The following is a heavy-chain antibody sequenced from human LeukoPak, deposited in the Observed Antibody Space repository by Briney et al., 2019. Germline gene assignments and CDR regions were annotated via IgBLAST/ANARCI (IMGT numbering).Heavy chain of an antibody. J-gene: IGHJ4*02. V-gene: IGHV3-23*01. CDR3: VSWLYDSRGGD. CDR2: ISGSGGST. CDR1: GFTFSSYA. D-gene: IGHD3-22*01. Sequence: PGGSLRLSCAAFGFTFSSYAMSWVRQAPGKGLEWVSAISGSGGSTYYADSVKGRFTISRDNSKNTLYLQMNSLRAEDTAVYYCVSWLYDSRGGDWGQGTLVTVSS.